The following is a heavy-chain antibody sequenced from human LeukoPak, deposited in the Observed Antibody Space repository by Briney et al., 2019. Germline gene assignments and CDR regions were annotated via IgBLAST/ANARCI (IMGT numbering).Heavy chain of an antibody. CDR3: ARDTDTGKYYGSGSYYSPPGY. Sequence: ASVKVSCKASGYIFTSYGISWVRQAPGQGLEWMGWISAYNGNTNYAQKLQGRVTMTTDTSTSTAYMELRSLRSDDTAVYYCARDTDTGKYYGSGSYYSPPGYWGQGTLVTVSS. CDR1: GYIFTSYG. D-gene: IGHD3-10*01. J-gene: IGHJ4*02. V-gene: IGHV1-18*01. CDR2: ISAYNGNT.